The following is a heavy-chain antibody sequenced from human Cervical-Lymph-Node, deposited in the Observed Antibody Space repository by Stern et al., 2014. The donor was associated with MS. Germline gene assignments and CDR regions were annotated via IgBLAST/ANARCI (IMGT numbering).Heavy chain of an antibody. CDR2: ISYDGSNK. J-gene: IGHJ4*02. CDR3: ARGSPFDY. Sequence: VQLVESGGGVVQPGRSLRLSCAASGFTFSSYAMHWVRQAPGKGLEWVAVISYDGSNKYYADSVKGRFTISRDNSKNTLYLQMNSLRAEDTAVYYCARGSPFDYWGQGTLVTVSS. V-gene: IGHV3-30-3*01. CDR1: GFTFSSYA.